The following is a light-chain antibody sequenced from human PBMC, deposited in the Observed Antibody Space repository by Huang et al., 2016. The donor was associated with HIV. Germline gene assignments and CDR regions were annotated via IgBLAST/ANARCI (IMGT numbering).Light chain of an antibody. CDR1: QTVSSN. CDR3: QHYRVWPPVYT. CDR2: AAS. J-gene: IGKJ2*01. V-gene: IGKV3-15*01. Sequence: EIVMTQSPATPSVSPGERATLSCRASQTVSSNLAWYQQKPGQAPRLLIYAASTRATDIPARFSGSGYGTEFTLTISSLQSEDFAVYYCQHYRVWPPVYTFGQGTKLEIK.